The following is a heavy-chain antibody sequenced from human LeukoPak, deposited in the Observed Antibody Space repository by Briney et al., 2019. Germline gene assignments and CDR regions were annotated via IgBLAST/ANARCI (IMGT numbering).Heavy chain of an antibody. CDR3: AREGSEEGDSSGYYSLFWDY. D-gene: IGHD3-22*01. J-gene: IGHJ4*02. CDR1: GYTFTSYG. CDR2: ISAYNGNT. Sequence: ASVKVSCKASGYTFTSYGISWVRQAPGQGLEWMGWISAYNGNTNYAQKLQGRVTMTTDTSTSTAYMELRSLRSDDTAVYYCAREGSEEGDSSGYYSLFWDYWGQGTLVTVSS. V-gene: IGHV1-18*01.